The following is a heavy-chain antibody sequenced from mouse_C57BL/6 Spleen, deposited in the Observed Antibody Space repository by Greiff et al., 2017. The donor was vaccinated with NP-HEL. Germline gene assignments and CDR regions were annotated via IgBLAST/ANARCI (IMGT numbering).Heavy chain of an antibody. CDR3: ARHGSSLYWYFDV. D-gene: IGHD1-1*01. J-gene: IGHJ1*03. V-gene: IGHV1-55*01. CDR1: GYTFTSYW. Sequence: VQLQQPGAELVKPGASVKMSCKASGYTFTSYWITWVKQRPGQGLEWIGDLYPGSGSTNYNEKFKSKATLTVDTSSSTAYMQLSSLTSEDSAVYYCARHGSSLYWYFDVWGTGTTVTVSS. CDR2: LYPGSGST.